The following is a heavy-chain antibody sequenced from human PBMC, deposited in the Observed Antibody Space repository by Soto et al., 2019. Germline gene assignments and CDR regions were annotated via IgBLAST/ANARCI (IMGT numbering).Heavy chain of an antibody. V-gene: IGHV4-61*01. Sequence: QVQLQESGPGLVKPSETLSLTCTVSGGSVSSGNYYWSWIRQPPGKGLEWIGFIYYTGSTSYNPSLKSRVTISMDTSKNQFSLKLTSVTAADTAVYYCASALYCSGGSCSFDPWGQVTLVTVSS. J-gene: IGHJ5*02. CDR3: ASALYCSGGSCSFDP. CDR2: IYYTGST. D-gene: IGHD2-15*01. CDR1: GGSVSSGNYY.